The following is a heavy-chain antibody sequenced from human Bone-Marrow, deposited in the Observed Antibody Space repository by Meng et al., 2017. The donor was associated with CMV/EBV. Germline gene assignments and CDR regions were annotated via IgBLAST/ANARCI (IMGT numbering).Heavy chain of an antibody. D-gene: IGHD3-22*01. J-gene: IGHJ4*02. CDR3: ARGEYYYESYFNY. Sequence: QVQLEQSGAEVKKPGSSVKVSCKVSGGILRKYAISWVRQAPGQGLEYMGGISAIFGTANYAQKFQGRVTITADESTNTVYMEVSSLRSEDTAVYHCARGEYYYESYFNYWGQGTLVTVSS. CDR1: GGILRKYA. V-gene: IGHV1-69*01. CDR2: ISAIFGTA.